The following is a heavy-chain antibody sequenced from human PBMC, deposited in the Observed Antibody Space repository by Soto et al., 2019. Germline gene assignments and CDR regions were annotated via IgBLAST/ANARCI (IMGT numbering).Heavy chain of an antibody. CDR3: ARDKASLGYSSSWYKKEPMKKHYYYYYGMDV. Sequence: ASVKVSCKASGGTFSSYAISWVRQAPGQGLEWMGGIIPIFGTANYAQKFQGRVTITADESTSTAYMELSSLRSEDTAVYYCARDKASLGYSSSWYKKEPMKKHYYYYYGMDVWGQGTTVTVSS. V-gene: IGHV1-69*13. D-gene: IGHD6-13*01. J-gene: IGHJ6*02. CDR2: IIPIFGTA. CDR1: GGTFSSYA.